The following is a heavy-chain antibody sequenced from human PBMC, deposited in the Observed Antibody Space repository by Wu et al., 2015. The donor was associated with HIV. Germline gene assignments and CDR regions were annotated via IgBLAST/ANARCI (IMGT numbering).Heavy chain of an antibody. CDR1: GGTFSSYA. J-gene: IGHJ3*02. V-gene: IGHV1-69*05. Sequence: QVQLVQSGAEVKKSGSSVKVSCKASGGTFSSYAISWVRQAPGQGLEWMGGIIPIFGTANFAQKFQGRVTITTDESTSTAYMELSSLRSEDTAVYYCARGKRFGELRGMAFDIWAKGQWPPSLQ. CDR2: IIPIFGTA. CDR3: ARGKRFGELRGMAFDI. D-gene: IGHD3-10*01.